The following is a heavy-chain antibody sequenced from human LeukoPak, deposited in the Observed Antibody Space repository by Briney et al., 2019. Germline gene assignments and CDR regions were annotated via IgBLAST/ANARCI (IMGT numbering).Heavy chain of an antibody. CDR1: GFTFSSYG. V-gene: IGHV3-33*06. CDR2: ICYDGSNK. Sequence: PGGSLRLSCAASGFTFSSYGMHWVRQAPGKGLEWVAVICYDGSNKYYADSVKGRFTISRDNSKNTLYPQMNSLRAADTAVYYCAKPNTGYCSGGSCKRAYYFDYWGQGTLVTVSS. J-gene: IGHJ4*02. CDR3: AKPNTGYCSGGSCKRAYYFDY. D-gene: IGHD2-15*01.